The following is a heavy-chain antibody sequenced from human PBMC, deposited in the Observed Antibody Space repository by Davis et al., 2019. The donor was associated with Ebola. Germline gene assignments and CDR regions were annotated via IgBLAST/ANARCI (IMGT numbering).Heavy chain of an antibody. CDR3: ARECPWFDP. CDR1: GYSFTDYY. J-gene: IGHJ5*02. Sequence: ASVKVSCKASGYSFTDYYIQWVRQAPGQGLEWMGIINPSGGSTSYAQKFQGRVTMTRDTSTSTVYMELSSLRSEDTAVYYCARECPWFDPWGQGTLVTVSS. V-gene: IGHV1-46*01. CDR2: INPSGGST.